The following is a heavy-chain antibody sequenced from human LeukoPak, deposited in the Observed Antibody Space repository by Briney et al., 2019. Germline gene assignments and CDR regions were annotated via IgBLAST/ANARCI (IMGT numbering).Heavy chain of an antibody. Sequence: GGSLRLSCAASGFTFSSYNMNWVRQAPGKGLEWVSYISSSGSTIYYADSVKGRFTISRDNAKNSLYLQMNSLRAEDTAVYYCARLSSGWYYFDYWGQGTLVTVSS. J-gene: IGHJ4*02. CDR1: GFTFSSYN. D-gene: IGHD6-19*01. V-gene: IGHV3-48*04. CDR3: ARLSSGWYYFDY. CDR2: ISSSGSTI.